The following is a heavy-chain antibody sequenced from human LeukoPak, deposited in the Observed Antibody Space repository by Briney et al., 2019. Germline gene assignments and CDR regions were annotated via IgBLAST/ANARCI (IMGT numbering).Heavy chain of an antibody. CDR1: GFTVSSNY. CDR3: ARDCCLKYSSGN. D-gene: IGHD5-18*01. V-gene: IGHV3-53*01. Sequence: GSLRLSCAASGFTVSSNYMSWVRQAPGKGLEWVSVIYSGGSTYYADPVKGRFTISRDNSKNTLYLQMNSLRVEDTAVYYCARDCCLKYSSGNWGQGTLVTVSS. CDR2: IYSGGST. J-gene: IGHJ4*02.